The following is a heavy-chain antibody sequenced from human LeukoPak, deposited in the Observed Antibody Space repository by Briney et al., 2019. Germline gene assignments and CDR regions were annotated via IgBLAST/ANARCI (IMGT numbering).Heavy chain of an antibody. Sequence: SETLSLTCAVYGGSFSGYYWSWIRQHPGKGLEWIGYIYYSGSTYYNPSLKSRVTISVDTSKNQFSLKLSSVTAADTAVYYCARPSVAGKFGGFGYWGQGTLVTVSS. J-gene: IGHJ4*02. V-gene: IGHV4-31*11. CDR2: IYYSGST. CDR3: ARPSVAGKFGGFGY. D-gene: IGHD6-19*01. CDR1: GGSFSGYY.